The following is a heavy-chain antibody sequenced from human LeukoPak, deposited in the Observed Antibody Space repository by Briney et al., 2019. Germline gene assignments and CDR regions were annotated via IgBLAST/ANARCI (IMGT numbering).Heavy chain of an antibody. CDR2: IHSKTDGGTT. Sequence: PGGSLRLSCAASEFTFSNAWMSWVRQAPGKGLEWVGRIHSKTDGGTTDYAAPVKGRFTISRDDSKNTLYLQMTSLKTEDTAVYYCTANLTYGSGWYWFDPWGQGTLVTVSS. CDR1: EFTFSNAW. CDR3: TANLTYGSGWYWFDP. J-gene: IGHJ5*02. V-gene: IGHV3-15*01. D-gene: IGHD6-19*01.